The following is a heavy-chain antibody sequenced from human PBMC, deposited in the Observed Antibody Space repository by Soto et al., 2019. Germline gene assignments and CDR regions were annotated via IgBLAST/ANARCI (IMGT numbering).Heavy chain of an antibody. D-gene: IGHD2-21*02. CDR1: GYSFSSHG. CDR2: IRTHNGDA. CDR3: AREVTSYFDF. J-gene: IGHJ2*01. V-gene: IGHV1-18*01. Sequence: QVQLVQSADEVKKPGASVKVSCKSSGYSFSSHGISWVRQAPGRGLEWVGWIRTHNGDAKHGPKFQDRLTLTTDISTNTVYMQLGSLTSDDTAVYYCAREVTSYFDFWGRGTLVTVSS.